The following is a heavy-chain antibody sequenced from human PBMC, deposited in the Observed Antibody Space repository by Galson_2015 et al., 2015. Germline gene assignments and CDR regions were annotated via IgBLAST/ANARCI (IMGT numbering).Heavy chain of an antibody. V-gene: IGHV1-8*01. Sequence: SVKVSCKASGYTFTSYDINWVRQATGQGLEWMGWMNPNSGNTGYAQKFQGRVTMTRNTSISTAYMELSSLRSEDTAVYYCARGRRYSYGYYFDYWGQGTLSPSPQ. J-gene: IGHJ4*02. D-gene: IGHD5-18*01. CDR3: ARGRRYSYGYYFDY. CDR1: GYTFTSYD. CDR2: MNPNSGNT.